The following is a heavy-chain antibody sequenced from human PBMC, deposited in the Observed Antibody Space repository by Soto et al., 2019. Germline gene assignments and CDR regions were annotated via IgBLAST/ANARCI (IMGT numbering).Heavy chain of an antibody. CDR2: IYYSGKT. CDR3: ARHGSY. V-gene: IGHV4-39*01. J-gene: IGHJ4*02. Sequence: SETLSLTCTVSGVSISNTSYYWGWIRQSPGKGLGWIGTIYYSGKTYYHPALKSRVTISVDTSNNRFSLKLSSVTAADTAVYYCARHGSYWGQGTLVTVSS. CDR1: GVSISNTSYY.